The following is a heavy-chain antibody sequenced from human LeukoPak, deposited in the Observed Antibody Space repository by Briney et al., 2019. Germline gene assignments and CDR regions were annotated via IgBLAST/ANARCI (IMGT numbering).Heavy chain of an antibody. CDR2: ITGSGGST. V-gene: IGHV3-23*01. CDR3: AKGADYGDFLYFDY. Sequence: GGSLRLSCAASGFTFSNYAMSWVRQAPGKGLEWVSTITGSGGSTYYADSVEGRFTISRDISKNSLYLQMNSLRAEDTAVYYCAKGADYGDFLYFDYWGQGTLVTVSS. J-gene: IGHJ4*02. CDR1: GFTFSNYA. D-gene: IGHD4-17*01.